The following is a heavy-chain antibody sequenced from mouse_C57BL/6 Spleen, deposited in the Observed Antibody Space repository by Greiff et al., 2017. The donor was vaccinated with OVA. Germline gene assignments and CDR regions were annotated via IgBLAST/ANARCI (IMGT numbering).Heavy chain of an antibody. Sequence: EVNVVESGEGLVKPGGSLKLSCAASGFTFSSYAMSWVRQTPEKRLEWVAYISSGGDYIYNADTVKGRFTISRDNARNTLYLQMSSLKSEDTAMYYCTRSYGSPYYYAMDYWGQGTSVTVSS. CDR1: GFTFSSYA. D-gene: IGHD1-1*01. CDR3: TRSYGSPYYYAMDY. J-gene: IGHJ4*01. CDR2: ISSGGDYI. V-gene: IGHV5-9-1*02.